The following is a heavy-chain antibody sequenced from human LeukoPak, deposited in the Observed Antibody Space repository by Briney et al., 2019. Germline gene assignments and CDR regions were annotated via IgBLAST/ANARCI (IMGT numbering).Heavy chain of an antibody. J-gene: IGHJ4*02. Sequence: GGSPRLSCAASGFSFSSYVMSWVRQAPGKGLEWVSGISGSGTSTYHADSVKGRFTISRDNSKNTLYLQMNSLRAEDAALYYCARGRAVDQAFDFWGQGTLVTVSS. CDR1: GFSFSSYV. CDR3: ARGRAVDQAFDF. CDR2: ISGSGTST. V-gene: IGHV3-23*01. D-gene: IGHD4-23*01.